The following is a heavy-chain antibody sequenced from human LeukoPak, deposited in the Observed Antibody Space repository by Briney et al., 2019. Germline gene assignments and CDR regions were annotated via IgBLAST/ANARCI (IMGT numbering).Heavy chain of an antibody. Sequence: GASVKVSCKASGYTFTGYYMHWVRQAPGQGLEWMGGIIPIFGTANYAQKFQGRVTITTDESTSTAYMELSSLRSEDTAVYYCASLRIAGRGYSYGFLDYWGQGTLVTVSS. CDR1: GYTFTGYY. J-gene: IGHJ4*02. D-gene: IGHD5-18*01. V-gene: IGHV1-69*05. CDR2: IIPIFGTA. CDR3: ASLRIAGRGYSYGFLDY.